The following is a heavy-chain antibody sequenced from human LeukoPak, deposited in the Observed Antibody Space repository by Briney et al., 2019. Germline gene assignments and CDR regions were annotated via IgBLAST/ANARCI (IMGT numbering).Heavy chain of an antibody. Sequence: GGSLRLSCAASGFTFDDYAMHWVRQAPGKGLEWVSGISWNSGSIGYADSVKGRFTISRDNAKNSLYLQMNSLRDEDTAVYYCARDEYSGYGLDYWGQGTLVTVSS. CDR1: GFTFDDYA. J-gene: IGHJ4*02. CDR3: ARDEYSGYGLDY. D-gene: IGHD5-12*01. V-gene: IGHV3-9*01. CDR2: ISWNSGSI.